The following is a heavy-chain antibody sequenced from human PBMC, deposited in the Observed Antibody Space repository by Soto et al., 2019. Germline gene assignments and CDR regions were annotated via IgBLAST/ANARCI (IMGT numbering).Heavy chain of an antibody. J-gene: IGHJ4*02. CDR1: GFTFSSYA. D-gene: IGHD6-13*01. Sequence: GVLRLSCAASGFTFSSYAVHWVRQAPGKGLEYVSGISSNGGSTYYADSVKGRLTISRDYSKNTLYLQMGSLRAEEMDVYYCTRAIDNNGGYYFDYWRQGTLVTVS. V-gene: IGHV3-64*02. CDR2: ISSNGGST. CDR3: TRAIDNNGGYYFDY.